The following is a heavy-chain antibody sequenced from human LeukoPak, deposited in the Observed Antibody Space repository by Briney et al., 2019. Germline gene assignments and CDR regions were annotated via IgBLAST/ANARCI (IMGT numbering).Heavy chain of an antibody. CDR2: ISTSDSTI. CDR1: GFTSSSYE. J-gene: IGHJ4*02. CDR3: ARDFGYYGSGSYPDCFDY. V-gene: IGHV3-48*03. Sequence: GSLRLSCTASGFTSSSYEMNWVRQAPGKGLEWVSYISTSDSTIYYADSVKGRFTISRDNAKNSLYLQMNSLRAEDTAIYYCARDFGYYGSGSYPDCFDYWGQGTLVTVSS. D-gene: IGHD3-10*01.